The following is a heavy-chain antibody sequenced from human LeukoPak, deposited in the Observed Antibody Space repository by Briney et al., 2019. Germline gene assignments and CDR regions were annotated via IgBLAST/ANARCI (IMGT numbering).Heavy chain of an antibody. V-gene: IGHV3-48*04. D-gene: IGHD3-3*01. CDR2: ISSSSSTI. CDR3: ARDDAIFGAGFDY. Sequence: PGGSLRLSCAASGFTFSSYSMNWVRQAPGKGLEWVSYISSSSSTIYYADSVKGRFTISRDNAKNSLYLQMNSLRAEDTAVYYCARDDAIFGAGFDYWGQGTLVTVSS. CDR1: GFTFSSYS. J-gene: IGHJ4*02.